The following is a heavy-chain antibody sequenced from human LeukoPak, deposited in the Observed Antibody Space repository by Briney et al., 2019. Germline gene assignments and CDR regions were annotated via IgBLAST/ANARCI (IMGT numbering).Heavy chain of an antibody. Sequence: GGSLRLSCAASGFTVSSNYMSWVRQAPGKGLEWVSVIYSGGGTYYADSVKGRFTISRDNSKNTLYLQMNSLRAEDTAVYYCARDVAAAGKVDYWGQGTLVTVSS. CDR1: GFTVSSNY. V-gene: IGHV3-53*01. J-gene: IGHJ4*02. CDR2: IYSGGGT. D-gene: IGHD6-13*01. CDR3: ARDVAAAGKVDY.